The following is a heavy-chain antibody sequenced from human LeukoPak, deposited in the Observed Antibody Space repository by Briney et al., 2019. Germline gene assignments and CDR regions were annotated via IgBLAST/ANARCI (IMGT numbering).Heavy chain of an antibody. Sequence: GGSLRLSCAASGFTFSSYGMHWVRQAPGKGLEWVAVISYDGSNKYYADSVKGRFTISRDNSKNTLYLQMSSLRAEDTAVYYCAKVRGYSKTYFDYWGQGTLVTVSS. D-gene: IGHD5-12*01. CDR3: AKVRGYSKTYFDY. CDR2: ISYDGSNK. CDR1: GFTFSSYG. J-gene: IGHJ4*02. V-gene: IGHV3-30*18.